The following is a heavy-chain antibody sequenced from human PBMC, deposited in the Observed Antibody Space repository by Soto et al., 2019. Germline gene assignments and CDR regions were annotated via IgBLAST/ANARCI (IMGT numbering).Heavy chain of an antibody. D-gene: IGHD1-26*01. V-gene: IGHV3-11*01. Sequence: QVHLVESGGGLVKPGGSLRLSCVASGFAFGAYSMHWIRQSPGKGLEWLSYIDNAGGTIYYADSVKGRFTVSRDNDNLSLFPQLTALRAGDSMMYFCARVQCGYYRHLVTWGRGARVTVSS. CDR2: IDNAGGTI. CDR3: ARVQCGYYRHLVT. J-gene: IGHJ5*02. CDR1: GFAFGAYS.